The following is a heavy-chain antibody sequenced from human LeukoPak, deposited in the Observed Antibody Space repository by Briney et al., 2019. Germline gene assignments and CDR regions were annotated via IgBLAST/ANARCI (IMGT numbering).Heavy chain of an antibody. J-gene: IGHJ3*02. V-gene: IGHV4-59*01. D-gene: IGHD1-26*01. CDR1: GGSISSYY. CDR3: ASSRGAADAFDI. Sequence: SETLSLTCTVSGGSISSYYWSWIRQPPGKGLEWIGYIYYSGSTNYNPSLKSRVTISVDTSKNQFSLKLSSVTAADTAVYYCASSRGAADAFDIWGQGTIVTVSS. CDR2: IYYSGST.